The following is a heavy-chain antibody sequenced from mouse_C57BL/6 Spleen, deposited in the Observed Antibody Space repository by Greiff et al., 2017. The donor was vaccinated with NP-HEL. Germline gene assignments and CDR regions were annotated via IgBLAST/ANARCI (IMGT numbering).Heavy chain of an antibody. D-gene: IGHD1-1*02. CDR2: IDPSDSYT. V-gene: IGHV1-69*01. CDR1: GYTFTSYW. J-gene: IGHJ4*01. Sequence: VQLQQSGAELVMPGASVKLSCKASGYTFTSYWMHWVKQRPGQGLEWIGEIDPSDSYTNYNQKFKGKSTLTVDKSSSTAYMQSSSLTSEDSAVYYCARVAHDAMDYWGQGTSVTVSS. CDR3: ARVAHDAMDY.